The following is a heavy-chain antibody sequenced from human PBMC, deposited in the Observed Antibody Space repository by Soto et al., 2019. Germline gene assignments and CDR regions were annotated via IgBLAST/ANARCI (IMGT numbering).Heavy chain of an antibody. Sequence: GGSLRLSCAASGFTFSSYSMNWVRQAPGKGLEWVSSISSSSSYIYYADSVKGRFTISRDNAKNSLYLQMNSLRAEDTAVYYCARVKPDYSNSPFDYWGQGTLVTVSS. CDR1: GFTFSSYS. CDR2: ISSSSSYI. J-gene: IGHJ4*02. V-gene: IGHV3-21*01. CDR3: ARVKPDYSNSPFDY. D-gene: IGHD4-4*01.